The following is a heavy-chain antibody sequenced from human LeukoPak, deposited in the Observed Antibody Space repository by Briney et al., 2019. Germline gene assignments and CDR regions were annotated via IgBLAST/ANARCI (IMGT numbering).Heavy chain of an antibody. Sequence: PSQTLSLTCTVSGGSISSGSYYWSWIRQPAGKGLEWIGRIYTSGSTNYNPSLKSRVTISVDTSKNQFSLKLSSVTAADTAVYYCARGLRTRYSNYFDYWGQGTLVTVSS. CDR1: GGSISSGSYY. CDR3: ARGLRTRYSNYFDY. CDR2: IYTSGST. D-gene: IGHD4-11*01. J-gene: IGHJ4*02. V-gene: IGHV4-61*02.